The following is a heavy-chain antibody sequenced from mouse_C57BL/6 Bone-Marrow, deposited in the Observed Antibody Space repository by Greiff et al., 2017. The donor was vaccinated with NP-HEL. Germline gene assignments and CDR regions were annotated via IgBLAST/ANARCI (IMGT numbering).Heavy chain of an antibody. CDR3: ARGGFAY. Sequence: VQLQQSGAELVKPGASVKMSCKASGYTFTTYPIEWMKQNHGKSLEWIGNFHPYNDDTKYNEKFKGKATLTVDKPSSTAYMQLSSLTSEDSAVYYCARGGFAYWGQGTLVTVSA. V-gene: IGHV1-47*01. J-gene: IGHJ3*01. CDR1: GYTFTTYP. CDR2: FHPYNDDT.